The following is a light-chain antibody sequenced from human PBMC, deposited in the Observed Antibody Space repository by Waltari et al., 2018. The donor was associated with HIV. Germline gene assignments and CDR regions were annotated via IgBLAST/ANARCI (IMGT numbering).Light chain of an antibody. CDR2: EVN. Sequence: QSALTQPPSASGSPGQSVTISCTGTSSDVGGSKYVSWYQQHPGKAPKLMIYEVNKRPSGVPDRFSGSKSANTASLTVSRLQADDEADYYCNSYAGSNNWVFGGGTKLTVL. CDR3: NSYAGSNNWV. CDR1: SSDVGGSKY. J-gene: IGLJ3*02. V-gene: IGLV2-8*01.